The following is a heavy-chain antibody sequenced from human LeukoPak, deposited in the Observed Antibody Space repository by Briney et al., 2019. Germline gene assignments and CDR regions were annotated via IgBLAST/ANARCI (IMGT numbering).Heavy chain of an antibody. Sequence: GGSLRLSCAASGFTFSSCSMNWVRQAPGKGLERVSSISSSGTYVYYADSVRGRFTISRDNAKNSLSLQMNSLRAEDTAVYYCARSGFGVLYYHGMDVWGQGTTVTVSS. CDR1: GFTFSSCS. CDR3: ARSGFGVLYYHGMDV. D-gene: IGHD3-10*01. V-gene: IGHV3-21*01. CDR2: ISSSGTYV. J-gene: IGHJ6*02.